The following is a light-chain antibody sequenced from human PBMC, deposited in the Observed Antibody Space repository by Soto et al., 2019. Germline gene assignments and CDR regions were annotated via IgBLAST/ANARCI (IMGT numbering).Light chain of an antibody. CDR1: QSVSNSY. CDR3: QQYGRSPYT. CDR2: GAS. J-gene: IGKJ2*01. V-gene: IGKV3-20*01. Sequence: EIVLTQSPGTLSLSPGESATLSCWASQSVSNSYLAWYQQKPGQAPRLVIYGASRRATSIPDRFSGSGSGTDFTLTISRLEPEDFAVYYCQQYGRSPYTFGQGTKLEIK.